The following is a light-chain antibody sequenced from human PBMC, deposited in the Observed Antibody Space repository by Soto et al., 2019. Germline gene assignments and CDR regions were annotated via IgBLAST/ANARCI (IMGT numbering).Light chain of an antibody. CDR3: GTWDSSLTTGGV. CDR1: SSIIGNNY. V-gene: IGLV1-51*01. Sequence: QSVLTQPPSVSAAPGQKVTISCSGSSSIIGNNYVSWYQQFPGTAPKLLIYDNNKRPSGIPDRFSGSKSATSATLSITGLQTGDEADHYCGTWDSSLTTGGVFGGGTKLTVL. J-gene: IGLJ2*01. CDR2: DNN.